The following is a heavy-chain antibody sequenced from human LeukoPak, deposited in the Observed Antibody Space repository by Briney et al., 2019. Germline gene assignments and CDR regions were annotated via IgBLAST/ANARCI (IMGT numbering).Heavy chain of an antibody. D-gene: IGHD3-10*01. CDR2: INHSGST. CDR1: GYSITRGSY. V-gene: IGHV4-38-2*02. Sequence: TSETLSLTCTVSGYSITRGSYWGWIRQPPGKGLEWIGEINHSGSTNYNPSLKSRVTISVDASKNQFSLRLSSVTAADTAMYYCAKSSWSLFDPWGQGTLVTVSS. J-gene: IGHJ5*02. CDR3: AKSSWSLFDP.